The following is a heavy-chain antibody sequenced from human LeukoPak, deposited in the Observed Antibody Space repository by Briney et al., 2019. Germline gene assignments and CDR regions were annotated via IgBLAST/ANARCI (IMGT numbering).Heavy chain of an antibody. V-gene: IGHV4-34*01. D-gene: IGHD2-2*01. Sequence: SETLSLTCAVYGGSFSGYCWSWIRQPPGKGLEWVGEINHSGSTNYNPSLKSRVTISVDTSKNQFSLKLSSVAAADTAVYYCALLGYCSSASCRFDYWGQGTLVTVSS. CDR2: INHSGST. J-gene: IGHJ4*02. CDR3: ALLGYCSSASCRFDY. CDR1: GGSFSGYC.